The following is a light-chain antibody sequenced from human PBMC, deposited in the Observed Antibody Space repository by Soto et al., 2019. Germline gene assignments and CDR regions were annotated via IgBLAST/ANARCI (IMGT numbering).Light chain of an antibody. Sequence: QSALTQPPSASGSPGQSVTMSCTGTSSDVGGYDFVSWYQQHPGKAPKLLIYEVTKRPSGVPDRISASKSGNTASLTVSGLQAEDEADYYCSSYAGSNNVLFGGGTKVTVL. V-gene: IGLV2-8*01. CDR3: SSYAGSNNVL. CDR1: SSDVGGYDF. J-gene: IGLJ2*01. CDR2: EVT.